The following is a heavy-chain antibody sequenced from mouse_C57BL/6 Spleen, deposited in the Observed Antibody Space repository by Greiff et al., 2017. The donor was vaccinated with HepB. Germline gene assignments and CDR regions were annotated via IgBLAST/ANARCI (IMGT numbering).Heavy chain of an antibody. J-gene: IGHJ3*01. CDR1: GYTFTDYN. Sequence: EVQLQQSGPELVKPGASVKMSCKASGYTFTDYNMHWVKQSHGKSLEWIGYINPNNGGTSYNQKFKGKATLTVNKSSSTAYMELRSLTSEDSAVYYCARSYYGSSWGFAYWGQGTLVTVTA. V-gene: IGHV1-22*01. CDR2: INPNNGGT. D-gene: IGHD1-1*01. CDR3: ARSYYGSSWGFAY.